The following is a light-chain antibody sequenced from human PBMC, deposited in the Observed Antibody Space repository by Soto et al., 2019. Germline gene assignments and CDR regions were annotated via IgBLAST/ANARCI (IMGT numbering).Light chain of an antibody. V-gene: IGKV4-1*01. J-gene: IGKJ4*01. CDR3: QQYYSTPLT. CDR2: WAS. CDR1: QSVLYSSNNKNY. Sequence: DIVMTQSPDSLAVSLGERATINCKSSQSVLYSSNNKNYLAWYQQKPGQPPKLLIYWASTRESGVPDRFSGSGSGTDFTLTISSLQAEDVAVYYCQQYYSTPLTFGGGTKVESK.